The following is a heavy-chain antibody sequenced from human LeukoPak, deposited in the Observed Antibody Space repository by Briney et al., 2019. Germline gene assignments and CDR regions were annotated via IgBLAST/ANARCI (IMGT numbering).Heavy chain of an antibody. J-gene: IGHJ4*02. CDR2: INHSGST. Sequence: KPSETLSLTCAVYGGSFSGYYWSWIRQPPGKGLEWIGEINHSGSTNYNPSLKSRVTISVDTSKNQFSLKLSSVTAADTAVYYCARGHPVVAATHWDYWGQGTLVTASS. V-gene: IGHV4-34*01. CDR3: ARGHPVVAATHWDY. D-gene: IGHD2-15*01. CDR1: GGSFSGYY.